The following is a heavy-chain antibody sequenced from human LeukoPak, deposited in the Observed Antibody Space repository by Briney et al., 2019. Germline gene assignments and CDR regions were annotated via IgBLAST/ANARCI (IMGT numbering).Heavy chain of an antibody. CDR2: ISSSSSYI. CDR1: GSTFSSYS. D-gene: IGHD4/OR15-4a*01. CDR3: ARDDYAREDYFDY. V-gene: IGHV3-21*01. J-gene: IGHJ4*02. Sequence: GGSLRLSCAASGSTFSSYSMNWVRQAPGKGLEWVSSISSSSSYIYYADSVKGRFTISRDNAKNSLYLQMNSLRAEDTAVYYCARDDYAREDYFDYWGQGTLVTVSS.